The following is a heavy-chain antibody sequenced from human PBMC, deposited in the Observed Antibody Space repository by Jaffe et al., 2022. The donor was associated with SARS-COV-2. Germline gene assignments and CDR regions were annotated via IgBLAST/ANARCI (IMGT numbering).Heavy chain of an antibody. D-gene: IGHD2-2*01. CDR2: IYTSGST. Sequence: QVQLQESGPGLVKPSQTLSLTCTVSGGSISSGSYYWSWIRQPAGKGLEWIGRIYTSGSTNYNPSLKSRVTISVDTSKNQFSLKLSSVTAADTAVYYCAREPGRRCSSTSCPVPYGMDVWGQGTTVTVSS. CDR3: AREPGRRCSSTSCPVPYGMDV. CDR1: GGSISSGSYY. V-gene: IGHV4-61*02. J-gene: IGHJ6*02.